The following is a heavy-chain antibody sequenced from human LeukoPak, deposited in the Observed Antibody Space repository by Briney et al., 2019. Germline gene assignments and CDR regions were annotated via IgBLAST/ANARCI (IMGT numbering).Heavy chain of an antibody. CDR3: ATEMDYYDSSGYDAFDI. V-gene: IGHV4-38-2*02. Sequence: SETLSLTCTVSGYSTTSGYFWGWIRQPPGKGLEWIGSIHHSGSTYYNPSLKSRITISIDTSKNQFSLKLSSVTAADTAVYYCATEMDYYDSSGYDAFDIWGQGTMVTVS. CDR2: IHHSGST. D-gene: IGHD3-22*01. CDR1: GYSTTSGYF. J-gene: IGHJ3*02.